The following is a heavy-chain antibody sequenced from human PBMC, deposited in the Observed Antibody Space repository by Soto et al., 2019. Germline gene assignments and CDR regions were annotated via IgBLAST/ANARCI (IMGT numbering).Heavy chain of an antibody. V-gene: IGHV4-4*02. J-gene: IGHJ4*02. D-gene: IGHD3-9*01. Sequence: PSETRSLTWAVSGGSISRSNWWSFFRQPPGKGLEWIGEIYHSGSTNYNPSLKSRVTISVDKSKNQFSLKLSSLTAADTAVYYCARSITFDWLFFDNWGQGSLVTVSS. CDR2: IYHSGST. CDR3: ARSITFDWLFFDN. CDR1: GGSISRSNW.